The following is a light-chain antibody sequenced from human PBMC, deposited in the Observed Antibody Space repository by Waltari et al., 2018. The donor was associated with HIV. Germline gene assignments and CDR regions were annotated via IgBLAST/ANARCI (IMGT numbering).Light chain of an antibody. CDR3: QQRGTWPQVT. Sequence: IVLTQSPATLSVSPGERAILSCRASQSVSRHLAWYQQKSGQAPRLLLYEISTRAAGTPGRFNGSGSGTDFTLTITDVEPADVAVYYCQQRGTWPQVTFGGGTRVEI. CDR1: QSVSRH. CDR2: EIS. V-gene: IGKV3-11*01. J-gene: IGKJ4*01.